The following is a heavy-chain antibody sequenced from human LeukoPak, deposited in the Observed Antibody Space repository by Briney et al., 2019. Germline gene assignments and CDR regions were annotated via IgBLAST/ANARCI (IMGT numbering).Heavy chain of an antibody. Sequence: PGGSLRLSCAASGFTFSSYGMHWVRQAPGKGLEWVAVISYDGSNKYYADSVKGRFTISRDNSKNTLYLQMNSLRAEDTAVYYCAKVRVQQQLVLVGAFDIWGQGTMVTVSS. CDR1: GFTFSSYG. D-gene: IGHD6-13*01. CDR2: ISYDGSNK. CDR3: AKVRVQQQLVLVGAFDI. J-gene: IGHJ3*02. V-gene: IGHV3-30*18.